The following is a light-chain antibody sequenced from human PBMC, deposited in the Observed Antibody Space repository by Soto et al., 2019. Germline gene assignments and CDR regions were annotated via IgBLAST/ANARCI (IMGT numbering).Light chain of an antibody. CDR2: EVS. J-gene: IGLJ1*01. Sequence: QSVLTQPASVSGSPGRSITISCTGTCSDVGGYNYVSWYQQHPGKAPKLMIYEVSNRPSGVSNRFSGSKSGNTASLTISGLQAEDEADYYCSSYTSSSTYVFGTGTKVTVL. CDR3: SSYTSSSTYV. V-gene: IGLV2-14*01. CDR1: CSDVGGYNY.